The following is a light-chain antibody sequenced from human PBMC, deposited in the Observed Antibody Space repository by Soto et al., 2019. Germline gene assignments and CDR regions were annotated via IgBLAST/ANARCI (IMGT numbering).Light chain of an antibody. Sequence: SYELTQPPSVSVSPGQTASITCSGDKLGDKYACWYQQKPGQSPVLVIYQDSKRPSGIPERFSGSNSGNTATLTISGTQAMDEADYYCQAWDSTYVVLGGGTKVTVL. V-gene: IGLV3-1*01. J-gene: IGLJ2*01. CDR3: QAWDSTYVV. CDR2: QDS. CDR1: KLGDKY.